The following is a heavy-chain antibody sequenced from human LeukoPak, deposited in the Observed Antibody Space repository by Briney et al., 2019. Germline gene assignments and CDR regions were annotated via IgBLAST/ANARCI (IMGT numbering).Heavy chain of an antibody. D-gene: IGHD6-19*01. CDR1: GFTFTSSA. CDR2: IVVGSGNT. Sequence: ASVKVSCKASGFTFTSSAMQWVRQARGQRLEWIGWIVVGSGNTNYAQKFQERVTITRDMSTSTAYMELNSLRAEDTAVYYCAKRYWETSGWFDYWGQGTLVTVSS. CDR3: AKRYWETSGWFDY. J-gene: IGHJ4*02. V-gene: IGHV1-58*02.